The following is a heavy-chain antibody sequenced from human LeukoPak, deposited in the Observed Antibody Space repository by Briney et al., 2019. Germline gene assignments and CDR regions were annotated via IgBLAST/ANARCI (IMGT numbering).Heavy chain of an antibody. D-gene: IGHD5-12*01. V-gene: IGHV1-69*05. CDR3: ACDNSGYEYLFDY. Sequence: SVKVSCKASGGTFSSYAISWVRQAPGQGLEWMGRIIPIFGTANYAQKFQGRVTITTDESTSTAYMELSSLRSEDTAVYYCACDNSGYEYLFDYWGQGTLVTVSS. CDR2: IIPIFGTA. CDR1: GGTFSSYA. J-gene: IGHJ4*02.